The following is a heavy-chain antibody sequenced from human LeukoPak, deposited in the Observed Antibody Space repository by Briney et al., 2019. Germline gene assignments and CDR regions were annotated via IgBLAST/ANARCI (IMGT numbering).Heavy chain of an antibody. CDR3: ARPGGGGNSDAFDI. Sequence: SETLSLTCTVSGGSISNYYWSWIQQPPGKGLEWIGYIFCSGSTNYNPSLKSRVTISVDTSKNQFSLKLGSVTAADTAVYYCARPGGGGNSDAFDIWGQGTMVTVSS. J-gene: IGHJ3*02. V-gene: IGHV4-59*08. D-gene: IGHD4-23*01. CDR2: IFCSGST. CDR1: GGSISNYY.